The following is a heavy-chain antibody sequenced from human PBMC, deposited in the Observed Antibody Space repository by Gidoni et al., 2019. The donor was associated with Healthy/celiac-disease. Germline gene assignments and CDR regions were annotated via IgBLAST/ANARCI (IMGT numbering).Heavy chain of an antibody. CDR1: GFTFSSYA. D-gene: IGHD2-2*01. Sequence: EVQLLESGGGLVQPGGPLRLSCAASGFTFSSYAMSGVRQAPGKGLEWVSAISGSGGSTYYADSVKGRFTISRDNSKNTLYLQMNSLRAEDTAVYYCAKRPRYCSSTSCPAEEYFQHWGQGTLVTVSS. J-gene: IGHJ1*01. CDR2: ISGSGGST. V-gene: IGHV3-23*01. CDR3: AKRPRYCSSTSCPAEEYFQH.